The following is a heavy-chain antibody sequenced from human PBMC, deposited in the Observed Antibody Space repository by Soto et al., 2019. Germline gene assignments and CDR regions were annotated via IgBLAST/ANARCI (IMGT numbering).Heavy chain of an antibody. V-gene: IGHV1-8*01. Sequence: ASVKVSCKASGYTFTSYDINWVRQATGQGLEWMGWMNPNSGNTGYAQKFQGRVTMTRNTSISTAYMELSSLRSEDTAVYYCARGTVRVAAAGTSFSYYYGMDVWGQGTTVTVPS. J-gene: IGHJ6*02. CDR1: GYTFTSYD. CDR2: MNPNSGNT. CDR3: ARGTVRVAAAGTSFSYYYGMDV. D-gene: IGHD6-13*01.